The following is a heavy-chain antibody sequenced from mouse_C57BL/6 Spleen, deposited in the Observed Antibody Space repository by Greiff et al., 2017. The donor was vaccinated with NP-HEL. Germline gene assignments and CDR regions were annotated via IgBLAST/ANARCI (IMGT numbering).Heavy chain of an antibody. J-gene: IGHJ1*03. Sequence: ESGPGLVKPSQSLSLTCSVTGYSITSGYYWNWIRQFPGNKLEWMGYISYDGSNNYNPSLKNRISITRDTSKNQFFLKLNSVTTEDTATYYCARDWGTGTGYFDVWGTGTTVTVSS. CDR1: GYSITSGYY. CDR2: ISYDGSN. CDR3: ARDWGTGTGYFDV. V-gene: IGHV3-6*01. D-gene: IGHD4-1*01.